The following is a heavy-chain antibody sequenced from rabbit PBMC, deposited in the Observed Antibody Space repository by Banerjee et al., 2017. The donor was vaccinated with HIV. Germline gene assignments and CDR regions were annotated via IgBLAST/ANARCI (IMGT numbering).Heavy chain of an antibody. CDR2: INTGDVST. V-gene: IGHV1S47*01. Sequence: QEQLEESGGDLVKPEGSLTLTCTASGFSFSNKYVMCWVRQAPGKGLEWIACINTGDVSTYYASWVNGRFTISRSTSLNTVTLQMTSLTAADTATYFCARERDDYGDYLALWGPGTLVTVS. CDR1: GFSFSNKYV. J-gene: IGHJ4*01. CDR3: ARERDDYGDYLAL. D-gene: IGHD2-1*01.